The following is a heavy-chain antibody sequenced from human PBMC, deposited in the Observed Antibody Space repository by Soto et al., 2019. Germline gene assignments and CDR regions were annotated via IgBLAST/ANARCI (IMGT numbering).Heavy chain of an antibody. J-gene: IGHJ5*02. Sequence: PSQTLSLTCAISGDSVSSNSAAWNWIRQPPSRGLEWLGRTYYRSKWYNDYAVSVKSRITINPDTSKNQFSLQLNSVTPEDTAVYYCARVGYCSSTSCHNWFDPWGQGTLVTVSS. D-gene: IGHD2-2*01. V-gene: IGHV6-1*01. CDR2: TYYRSKWYN. CDR1: GDSVSSNSAA. CDR3: ARVGYCSSTSCHNWFDP.